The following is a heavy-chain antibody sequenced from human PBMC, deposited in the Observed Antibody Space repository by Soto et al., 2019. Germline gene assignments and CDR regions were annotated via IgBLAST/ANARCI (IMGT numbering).Heavy chain of an antibody. Sequence: QLLQSGGGLVQPGGSLRLSCAVSGFSLGPYGVTWVRQTPEKGLEWVTGFSGGSGAIFYADSVRGRFTISRDSSTAYLQMNNLRPEDTAVSFCARWNGVGDSWGQGSLVTVSS. CDR3: ARWNGVGDS. CDR2: FSGGSGAI. D-gene: IGHD1-1*01. CDR1: GFSLGPYG. J-gene: IGHJ4*02. V-gene: IGHV3-23*01.